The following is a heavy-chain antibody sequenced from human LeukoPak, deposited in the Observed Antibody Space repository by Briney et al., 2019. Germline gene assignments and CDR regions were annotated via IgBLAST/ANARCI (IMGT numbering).Heavy chain of an antibody. Sequence: GGSLRLSCAASGFTFSKYAMTWVRQAPGKGLEWVLAISSSTLKIYYADSVKGRFTISRDNSKNSLYLQMNSLRAEDTAVYYCARVGDSSGYYLALDYWGQGTLVTVSS. J-gene: IGHJ4*02. CDR3: ARVGDSSGYYLALDY. CDR2: ISSSTLKI. CDR1: GFTFSKYA. D-gene: IGHD3-22*01. V-gene: IGHV3-21*01.